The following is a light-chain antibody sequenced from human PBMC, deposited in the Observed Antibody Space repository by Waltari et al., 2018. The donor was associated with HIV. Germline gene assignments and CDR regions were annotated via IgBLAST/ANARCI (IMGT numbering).Light chain of an antibody. CDR1: SSDVGGYNY. CDR2: DVT. Sequence: QSALTQPRSVSGSPGQSVTISCPGTSSDVGGYNYASWYQQNPGKAPKFIIYDVTKRPSGVPDRFSGSKSGNTASLTISGLQAEDEADYYCCSYAGNYPVLFGGGTKLTVL. V-gene: IGLV2-11*01. J-gene: IGLJ3*02. CDR3: CSYAGNYPVL.